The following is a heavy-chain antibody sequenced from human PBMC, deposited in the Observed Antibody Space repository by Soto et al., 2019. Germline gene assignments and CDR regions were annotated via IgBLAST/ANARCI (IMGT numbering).Heavy chain of an antibody. CDR1: GFTFSSYG. Sequence: GGSLRLSCAASGFTFSSYGMHWVRQAPGKGLEWVAVISYDGSNKYYADSVKGRFTISRDNSKNTLYLQMNSLRAEDTAVYYCAKVNEGSGVSSLYYYMDVWGKGTTVTVSS. J-gene: IGHJ6*03. V-gene: IGHV3-30*18. D-gene: IGHD2-21*01. CDR2: ISYDGSNK. CDR3: AKVNEGSGVSSLYYYMDV.